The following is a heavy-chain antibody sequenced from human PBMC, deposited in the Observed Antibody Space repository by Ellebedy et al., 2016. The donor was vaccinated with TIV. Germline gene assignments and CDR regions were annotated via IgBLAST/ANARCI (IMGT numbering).Heavy chain of an antibody. D-gene: IGHD6-19*01. J-gene: IGHJ6*02. V-gene: IGHV3-23*01. CDR2: ISGSGGSA. CDR3: AKQGLAVAAYYYAMDV. CDR1: GFTFSSYD. Sequence: GESLKISXTASGFTFSSYDMSWVRQAPGKGLEWVSGISGSGGSAYYADSVKGRFTISRDKSKNTLHLQMSSLRGEDTAVYYCAKQGLAVAAYYYAMDVWGQGTTVTVSS.